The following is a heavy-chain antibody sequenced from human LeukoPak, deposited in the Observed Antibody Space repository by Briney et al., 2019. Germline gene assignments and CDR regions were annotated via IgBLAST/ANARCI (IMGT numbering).Heavy chain of an antibody. D-gene: IGHD2-2*01. CDR1: GFTFSSYG. CDR3: AREYCSSTSCYSDY. J-gene: IGHJ4*02. Sequence: GRSLRLSCAASGFTFSSYGMHWVRQAPGKGLEWVAVIWYDGSSKYYADSVKGRFTISRDNSKNTLYLLMSSLRAEDTAVYYCAREYCSSTSCYSDYWGQGTLVTVSS. CDR2: IWYDGSSK. V-gene: IGHV3-33*01.